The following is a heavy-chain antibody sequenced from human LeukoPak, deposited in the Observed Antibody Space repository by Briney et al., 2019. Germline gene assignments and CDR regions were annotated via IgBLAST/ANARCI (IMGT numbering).Heavy chain of an antibody. J-gene: IGHJ5*02. V-gene: IGHV1-2*02. D-gene: IGHD3-10*01. CDR1: GYTFTGYY. Sequence: ASVKVSCKASGYTFTGYYMHWVRQAPGQGLEWMGWINPNSGGTNYAQKFQGRVTMTRDTSICTAYMELSRLRSDDTAVYYCARDSHYGSGSYWFDPWGQGTLVTVSS. CDR3: ARDSHYGSGSYWFDP. CDR2: INPNSGGT.